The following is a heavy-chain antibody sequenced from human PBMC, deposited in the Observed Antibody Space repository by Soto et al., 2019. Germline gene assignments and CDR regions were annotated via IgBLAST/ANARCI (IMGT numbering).Heavy chain of an antibody. Sequence: PGGSLRLSCAASGFTFSSYAMSWVRQAPGKGLEWVSAISGSGGSTYYADSVKGRFTISGDNSKNTLYLQMNSLRAEDTAVYYCARHLDIVLMVYASDVWGKGTTVTVSS. D-gene: IGHD2-8*01. CDR2: ISGSGGST. V-gene: IGHV3-23*01. CDR3: ARHLDIVLMVYASDV. J-gene: IGHJ6*04. CDR1: GFTFSSYA.